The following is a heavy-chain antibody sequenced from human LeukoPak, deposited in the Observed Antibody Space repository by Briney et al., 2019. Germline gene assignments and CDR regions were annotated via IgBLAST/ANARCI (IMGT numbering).Heavy chain of an antibody. CDR2: IYYSGST. Sequence: PSETLSLTCTVSGGSISSGGYYWSWLRQHPGKGLERIGYIYYSGSTYYNPSLKSRVTISVDTSKNQFSLKLSSVTAADTAVYYCASGYCSGGSCYLDYWGQGTLVTVSS. J-gene: IGHJ4*02. V-gene: IGHV4-31*03. CDR3: ASGYCSGGSCYLDY. CDR1: GGSISSGGYY. D-gene: IGHD2-15*01.